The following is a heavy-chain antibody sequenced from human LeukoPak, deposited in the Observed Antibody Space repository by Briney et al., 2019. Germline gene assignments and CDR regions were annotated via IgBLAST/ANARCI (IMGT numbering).Heavy chain of an antibody. CDR2: ISSSGSNI. CDR1: GXTFSSYE. V-gene: IGHV3-48*03. CDR3: AKDLPLRGAFDI. J-gene: IGHJ3*02. Sequence: GGSLRLSCAASGXTFSSYEMNWVRQAPGKGLEWVSYISSSGSNISYADSVKGRFTISRDNAKNSLYLQMNSLRAEDTAVYYCAKDLPLRGAFDIWGQGTMVTVSS. D-gene: IGHD3-10*01.